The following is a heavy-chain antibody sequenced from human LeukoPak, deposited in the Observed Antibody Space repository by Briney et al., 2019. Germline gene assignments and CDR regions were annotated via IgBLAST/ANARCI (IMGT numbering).Heavy chain of an antibody. J-gene: IGHJ2*01. CDR1: VGSLSRYY. D-gene: IGHD6-13*01. Sequence: SQTLSLTCTVSVGSLSRYYCSWVRQPPGKGLECIGYIYYSGSTNYNPSPKSRVTISVDTSKKQFSLKLSSVTDADTAVYYCARVTAAADTKDPYFDLWGRGTLVTVSS. V-gene: IGHV4-59*01. CDR3: ARVTAAADTKDPYFDL. CDR2: IYYSGST.